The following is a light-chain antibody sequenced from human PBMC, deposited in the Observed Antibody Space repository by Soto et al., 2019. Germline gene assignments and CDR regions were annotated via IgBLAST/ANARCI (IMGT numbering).Light chain of an antibody. J-gene: IGKJ2*01. CDR2: GAS. V-gene: IGKV3-20*01. Sequence: EIVLTQSPGTLSVSPGERATLSCRASQSVSRSYLAWYQQKSGQAPRLLIYGASSRATGIPDRFSGSGSGTDFTLTISRLEPEDFAVYYCQQYGSSPRTFGQGTKLEIK. CDR3: QQYGSSPRT. CDR1: QSVSRSY.